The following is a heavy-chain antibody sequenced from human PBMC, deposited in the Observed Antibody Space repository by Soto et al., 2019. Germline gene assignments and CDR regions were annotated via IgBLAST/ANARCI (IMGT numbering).Heavy chain of an antibody. CDR2: ISTRGGRT. V-gene: IGHV3-23*01. CDR1: GYTFTGYY. Sequence: GASVKVSCKASGYTFTGYYMHWVRQAPPQGLEWVSSISTRGGRTYYADSVKGRFSISRDNSANAVYLDMDNLRAEDTGIYYCAKEFYYDASGQYSDLYFDSWGQGALVTVSS. D-gene: IGHD3-22*01. J-gene: IGHJ4*02. CDR3: AKEFYYDASGQYSDLYFDS.